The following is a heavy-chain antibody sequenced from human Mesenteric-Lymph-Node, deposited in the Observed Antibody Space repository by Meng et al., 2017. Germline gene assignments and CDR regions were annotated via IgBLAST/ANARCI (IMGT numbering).Heavy chain of an antibody. D-gene: IGHD3-22*01. CDR2: INPNSGGK. CDR3: TFSSGLLPHFDY. CDR1: GYTFTSYY. Sequence: VQLLQSGDEGKKPGASVKVSCKASGYTFTSYYMHWVRQAPGQGLEWMGRINPNSGGKNYAQKFQGRVTMTRDTSISTAYMELSRLRSDDTAVYYCTFSSGLLPHFDYWGQGTLVTVSS. J-gene: IGHJ4*02. V-gene: IGHV1-2*06.